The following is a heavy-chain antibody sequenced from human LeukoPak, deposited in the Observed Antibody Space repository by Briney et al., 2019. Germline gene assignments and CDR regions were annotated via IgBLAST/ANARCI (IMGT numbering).Heavy chain of an antibody. Sequence: GGSLRLSCAASGFTVSSNYMSWVRQAPGKGLEWFSVIYSGGGTYYADSVKGRFTISRDNSKNTLYLQMNSLRTADTAVYYCAKSRVRYSLDYFDYWGQGTLVTVSS. CDR2: IYSGGGT. CDR3: AKSRVRYSLDYFDY. J-gene: IGHJ4*02. CDR1: GFTVSSNY. D-gene: IGHD5-18*01. V-gene: IGHV3-53*01.